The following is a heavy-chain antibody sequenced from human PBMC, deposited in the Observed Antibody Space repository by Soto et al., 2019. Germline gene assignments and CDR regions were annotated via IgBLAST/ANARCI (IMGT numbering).Heavy chain of an antibody. V-gene: IGHV1-69*13. Sequence: ASVKISCKASGGTFSSYAISWVRQAPGQGLEWMGGIIPIFGTANYAQKFQGRVTITADESTSTAYMELSSLRSEDTAVYYCATADIVVAVAATTYGMDVWGQGTTVTVSS. CDR3: ATADIVVAVAATTYGMDV. CDR1: GGTFSSYA. J-gene: IGHJ6*02. D-gene: IGHD2-15*01. CDR2: IIPIFGTA.